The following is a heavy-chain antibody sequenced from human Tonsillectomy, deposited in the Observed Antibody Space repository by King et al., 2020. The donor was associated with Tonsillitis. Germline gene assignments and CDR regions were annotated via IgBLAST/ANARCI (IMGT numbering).Heavy chain of an antibody. CDR3: ARETRAMVRGVIITDGMDV. CDR1: GGSISSGDYY. CDR2: IYYSGST. Sequence: QLQESGPGLVKPSQTLSLTCTVSGGSISSGDYYWSWIRQPPGKGLEWIGYIYYSGSTYYNPSLKSRVTISVDTSKNQFSLKLSSVTAADTAVYYCARETRAMVRGVIITDGMDVWGQGTTVTVSS. D-gene: IGHD3-10*01. J-gene: IGHJ6*02. V-gene: IGHV4-30-4*01.